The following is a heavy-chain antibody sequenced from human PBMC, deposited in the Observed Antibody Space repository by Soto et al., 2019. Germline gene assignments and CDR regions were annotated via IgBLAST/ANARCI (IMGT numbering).Heavy chain of an antibody. J-gene: IGHJ4*02. CDR2: ISGSGGYI. Sequence: PGGSLRLSCEGSGFTFSSYSMNGVHQAPGKGLEWVSSISGSGGYIYYADSVKGRFTISRDNAKNSLYLQMTSLRDEDTALYYCARDRQSTPWYAADYWGQGSLVTVSS. D-gene: IGHD6-13*01. V-gene: IGHV3-21*01. CDR1: GFTFSSYS. CDR3: ARDRQSTPWYAADY.